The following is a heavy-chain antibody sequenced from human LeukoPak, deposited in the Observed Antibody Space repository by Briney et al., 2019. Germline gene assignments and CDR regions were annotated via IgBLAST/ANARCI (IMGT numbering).Heavy chain of an antibody. V-gene: IGHV3-74*01. J-gene: IGHJ4*02. CDR2: INSDGSTT. CDR3: ATVHDSSLDY. Sequence: KPGGSLRLSCAASGFTFSSYWMHWVRQAPGKGLVWVSRINSDGSTTNYADSVKGRFTISRDNAKHSLCLQMNSLRAEDTAVYYCATVHDSSLDYWGQGTLVTVSS. CDR1: GFTFSSYW. D-gene: IGHD1-1*01.